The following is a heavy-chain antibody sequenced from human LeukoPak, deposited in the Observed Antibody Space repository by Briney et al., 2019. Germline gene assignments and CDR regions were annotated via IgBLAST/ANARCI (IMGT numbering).Heavy chain of an antibody. CDR2: FYYSGST. CDR1: GGSISGYY. J-gene: IGHJ4*02. Sequence: SETLSLTCTVSGGSISGYYWSWLRQPPGRGPEWIGYFYYSGSTTYNPSLKGRVTISVDTSENHFSLKLNSVTAADTAVYYCARGPNSGYGRFDYWGQGTLVTVSS. V-gene: IGHV4-59*01. CDR3: ARGPNSGYGRFDY. D-gene: IGHD5-12*01.